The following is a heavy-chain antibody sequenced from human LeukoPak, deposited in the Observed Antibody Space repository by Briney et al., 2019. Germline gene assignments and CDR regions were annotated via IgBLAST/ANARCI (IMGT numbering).Heavy chain of an antibody. D-gene: IGHD3-10*01. CDR1: GLIVSNNY. V-gene: IGHV3-66*01. Sequence: GGSLRLSCAASGLIVSNNYMSWVRQAPGKGLEWVSVIYSGGNTYYADSVKGRFAISRDNSKNTLYLQMSNLRAEDTAVYYCAGSSINILAQHWGQGTLVTVSS. CDR2: IYSGGNT. J-gene: IGHJ1*01. CDR3: AGSSINILAQH.